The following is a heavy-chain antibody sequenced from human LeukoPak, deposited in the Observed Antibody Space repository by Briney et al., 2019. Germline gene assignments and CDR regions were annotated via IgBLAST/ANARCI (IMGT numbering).Heavy chain of an antibody. CDR1: GGSISSYY. Sequence: PSETLSLTCTVSGGSISSYYWSWIRQPPGKGLEWIGYIYYSGSTNYNPSLKSRVTISVDTSKNQFSLKLSSVTAADTAVYYCASIAVAGQFLDYWGQGTLVTVSS. CDR3: ASIAVAGQFLDY. D-gene: IGHD6-19*01. J-gene: IGHJ4*02. V-gene: IGHV4-59*01. CDR2: IYYSGST.